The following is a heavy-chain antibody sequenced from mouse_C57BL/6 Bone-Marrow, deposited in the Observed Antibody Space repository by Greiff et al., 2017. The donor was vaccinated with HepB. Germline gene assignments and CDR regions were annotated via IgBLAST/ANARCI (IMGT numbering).Heavy chain of an antibody. D-gene: IGHD1-1*01. CDR1: GFTFSSYA. CDR3: ATPYYGSSYFDY. CDR2: ISDGGSYT. V-gene: IGHV5-4*03. J-gene: IGHJ2*01. Sequence: DVKLVESGGGLVKPGGSLKLSCAASGFTFSSYAMSWVRQTPEKRLEWVATISDGGSYTYYPANVKGRFTISRDNAKNNLYLQMSHLKSEDTAMYYCATPYYGSSYFDYWGQGTTLAVSS.